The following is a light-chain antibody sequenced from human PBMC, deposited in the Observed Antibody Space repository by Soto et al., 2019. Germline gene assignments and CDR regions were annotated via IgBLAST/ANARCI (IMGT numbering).Light chain of an antibody. J-gene: IGKJ1*01. CDR2: GAS. Sequence: EVVMTQSPASLSVSPGERDTLSWRASQSVNANLGWYQQKRGQAPRLLIHGASNRATGIPARFSGSGFGTEFILTISSLQSEDFAVYYCQQYNTWLWTFGQGTKVEI. V-gene: IGKV3-15*01. CDR1: QSVNAN. CDR3: QQYNTWLWT.